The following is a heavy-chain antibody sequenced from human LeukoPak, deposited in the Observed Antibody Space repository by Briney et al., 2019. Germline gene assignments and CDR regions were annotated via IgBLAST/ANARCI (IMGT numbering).Heavy chain of an antibody. CDR1: GYTFTSYG. V-gene: IGHV1-18*01. CDR3: ARDLVSAEYYYCYMDV. CDR2: ISAYNGNT. D-gene: IGHD2-2*01. Sequence: GASVKVSCKASGYTFTSYGISWVRQTPGQGLEWMGWISAYNGNTNYAQKLQGRVTMTTDTSTSTAYMELRSLRSDDTAVYYCARDLVSAEYYYCYMDVWGKGTTVTVSS. J-gene: IGHJ6*03.